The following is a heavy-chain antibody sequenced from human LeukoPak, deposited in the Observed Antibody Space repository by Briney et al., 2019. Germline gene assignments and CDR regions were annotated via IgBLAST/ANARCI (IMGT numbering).Heavy chain of an antibody. V-gene: IGHV4-30-2*01. D-gene: IGHD2-2*01. J-gene: IGHJ5*02. CDR2: FYHSGST. CDR1: GGSISSGGYS. CDR3: ARSIVLLPAAIGWFDP. Sequence: SETLSLTCAVSGGSISSGGYSWSWIRQPPGKGLEWIGYFYHSGSTYYNPSLKSRVIISVDRSKNQSSLKLSSVAAADTAVYYCARSIVLLPAAIGWFDPWGQGTLVTVSS.